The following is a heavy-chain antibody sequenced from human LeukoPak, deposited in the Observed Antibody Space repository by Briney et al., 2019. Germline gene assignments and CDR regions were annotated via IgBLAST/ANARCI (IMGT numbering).Heavy chain of an antibody. J-gene: IGHJ1*01. CDR3: ARAFSSGWYENFQH. V-gene: IGHV4-4*07. CDR2: IYSSGNT. CDR1: GDSISNHY. Sequence: SETLSLTCTVSGDSISNHYWNWIRQPAGKGLEWIGRIYSSGNTNYKSSLESRVTMSIDTSKNQVSLKLTSVTAADTAVYYCARAFSSGWYENFQHWGQGPLVTVSS. D-gene: IGHD6-13*01.